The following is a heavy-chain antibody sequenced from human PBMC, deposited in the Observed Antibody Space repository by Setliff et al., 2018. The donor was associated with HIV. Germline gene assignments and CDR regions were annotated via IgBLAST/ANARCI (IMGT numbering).Heavy chain of an antibody. Sequence: SETLSLTCAVYGRSLSGYYWSWIRQPPGKGLEWIGEINQSGSTNYNPSLKSRVTISVDTYKNQFSLKLSSVTAADTAVYYCARGAAYYYDSSGWGDAFDIWGQGTMVTVS. CDR3: ARGAAYYYDSSGWGDAFDI. D-gene: IGHD3-22*01. CDR2: INQSGST. V-gene: IGHV4-34*01. CDR1: GRSLSGYY. J-gene: IGHJ3*02.